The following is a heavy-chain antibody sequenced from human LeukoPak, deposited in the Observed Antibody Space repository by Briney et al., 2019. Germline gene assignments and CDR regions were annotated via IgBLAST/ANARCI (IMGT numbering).Heavy chain of an antibody. Sequence: GGSLRLSCAASGFTFSAYAMSWVRQAPGKGLEWVSGISVGGGTTDYADSVKGRFTISRDNSKNTLYLQMNSLRAEDTAVYYCAKVMGSSSSSDYWGQGTLVTVSS. J-gene: IGHJ4*02. CDR2: ISVGGGTT. V-gene: IGHV3-23*01. D-gene: IGHD6-13*01. CDR3: AKVMGSSSSSDY. CDR1: GFTFSAYA.